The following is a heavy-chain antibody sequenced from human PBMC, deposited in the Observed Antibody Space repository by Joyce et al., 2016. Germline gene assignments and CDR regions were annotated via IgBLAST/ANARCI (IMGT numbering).Heavy chain of an antibody. V-gene: IGHV3-66*01. CDR2: IYGGGST. CDR1: GFTVSSDY. Sequence: VQLVESGGDLVQPGGSLRISCAASGFTVSSDYMSWVRQAPGKGLDCVSVIYGGGSTYYADSVRGRFTISRDNSKNTVYLQMNSLRAEDTAVYYCARDYPLDYWGQGTLVTVSS. J-gene: IGHJ4*02. CDR3: ARDYPLDY.